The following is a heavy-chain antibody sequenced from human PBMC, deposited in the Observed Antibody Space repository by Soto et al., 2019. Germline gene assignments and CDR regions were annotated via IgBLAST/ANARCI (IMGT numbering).Heavy chain of an antibody. V-gene: IGHV4-59*01. D-gene: IGHD3-10*01. CDR3: ARGQHTMVY. CDR2: IYYSGST. Sequence: PSETLSLTCTVSGGSISSYYWSWIRQPPGKGLEWIGYIYYSGSTNYNPSLKSRVTISVDTSKNQFSLKLSSVTAADTAVYYCARGQHTMVYWGQGTLVTVSS. J-gene: IGHJ4*02. CDR1: GGSISSYY.